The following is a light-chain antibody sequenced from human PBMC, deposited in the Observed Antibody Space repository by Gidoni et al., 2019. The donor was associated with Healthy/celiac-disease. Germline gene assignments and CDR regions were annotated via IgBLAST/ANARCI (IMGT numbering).Light chain of an antibody. CDR1: NIGSKR. V-gene: IGLV3-21*04. CDR3: QVWDSSSDHYV. CDR2: YDS. J-gene: IGLJ1*01. Sequence: SYVLTPPPPVSVAPGKTARITCGGNNIGSKRVHWYQQKPGQAPVLVIYYDSDRPSGIPERFSGSNSGNTATLTISRVEAGDEADYYCQVWDSSSDHYVFGTGTKVTVL.